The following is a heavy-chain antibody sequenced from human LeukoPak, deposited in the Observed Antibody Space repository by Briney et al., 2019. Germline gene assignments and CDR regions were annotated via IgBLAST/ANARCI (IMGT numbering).Heavy chain of an antibody. CDR2: IYYSGST. D-gene: IGHD6-19*01. CDR1: GGSISSGDYY. Sequence: PSQTLSLTCTVSGGSISSGDYYWSWIRQPPGKGLEWIGYIYYSGSTYCNPSLKSRVTISVDTSKNQFSPKLSSVTAADTAVYYCARAVLYSSGWYGNLDYWGQGTLVTVSS. J-gene: IGHJ4*02. CDR3: ARAVLYSSGWYGNLDY. V-gene: IGHV4-30-4*01.